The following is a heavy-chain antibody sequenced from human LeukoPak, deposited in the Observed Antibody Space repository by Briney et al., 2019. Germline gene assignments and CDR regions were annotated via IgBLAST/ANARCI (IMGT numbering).Heavy chain of an antibody. CDR1: GGSIRSYYW. J-gene: IGHJ4*02. V-gene: IGHV2-5*01. D-gene: IGHD2-2*02. CDR3: AHDSPEYTLDY. CDR2: IYWNDDK. Sequence: TLSLTCTVSGGSIRSYYWSWIRQPPGKALEWLALIYWNDDKRYSPSLKSRLTITKDTSKNQVVLTMTNMDPVDTATYYCAHDSPEYTLDYWGQGTLVTVSS.